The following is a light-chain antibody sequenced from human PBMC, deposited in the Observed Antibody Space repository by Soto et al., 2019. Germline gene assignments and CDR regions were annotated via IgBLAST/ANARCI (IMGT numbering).Light chain of an antibody. V-gene: IGKV4-1*01. CDR2: WAS. Sequence: DIVMTQSPDSLAVSLGERATINCKSSQSVLYSSNNKNYLAWYQQKPGQPPKLLIYWASTRESGVPDRCSGSGSGTDFTITISSLQAEDVAVYYFQQYYSTPCTFGQGTKVEIK. J-gene: IGKJ1*01. CDR1: QSVLYSSNNKNY. CDR3: QQYYSTPCT.